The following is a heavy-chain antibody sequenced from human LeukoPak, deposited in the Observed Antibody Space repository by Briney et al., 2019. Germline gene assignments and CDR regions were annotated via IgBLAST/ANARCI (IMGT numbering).Heavy chain of an antibody. Sequence: GGSLRLSCAASGFIFRDYYMSWIRQAPGKGLEWVSYISHCSSTITYADSAMGRFTITRVNATNYLYLQMNSLRGEDTAVYFWARDYVWGSSSDYWGQGTLVSVSS. CDR1: GFIFRDYY. D-gene: IGHD3-16*01. CDR3: ARDYVWGSSSDY. J-gene: IGHJ4*02. CDR2: ISHCSSTI. V-gene: IGHV3-11*04.